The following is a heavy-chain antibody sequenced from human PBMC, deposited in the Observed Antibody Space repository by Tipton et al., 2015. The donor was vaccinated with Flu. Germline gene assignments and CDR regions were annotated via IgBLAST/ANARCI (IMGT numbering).Heavy chain of an antibody. CDR1: GYTFTGYY. Sequence: QVQLVQSGAEVKKPGASVKVSCKASGYTFTGYYMHWVRQAPGQGLEWMGRINPNSGGTNYAQKFQGRVTMTRDTSISTAYMELSRLRSDDTAVYYCARDRFIAAAGTPYYYYGMDVWGQGTTVTVSS. D-gene: IGHD6-13*01. CDR3: ARDRFIAAAGTPYYYYGMDV. V-gene: IGHV1-2*06. CDR2: INPNSGGT. J-gene: IGHJ6*02.